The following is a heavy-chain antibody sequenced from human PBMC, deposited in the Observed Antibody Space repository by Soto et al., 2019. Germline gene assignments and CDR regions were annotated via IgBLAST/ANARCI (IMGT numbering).Heavy chain of an antibody. Sequence: SQTLSLTCAISGDSVSSNSAAWNWIRQSPSRGLEWLGRTYYRSKLYNDYAVSVKSRITIIPDTSKNQFSLQLNSVTPEDTVVYYCARGRGIGEYSSSPNFDYWGQGTLVTVSS. CDR1: GDSVSSNSAA. D-gene: IGHD6-6*01. CDR3: ARGRGIGEYSSSPNFDY. CDR2: TYYRSKLYN. V-gene: IGHV6-1*01. J-gene: IGHJ4*02.